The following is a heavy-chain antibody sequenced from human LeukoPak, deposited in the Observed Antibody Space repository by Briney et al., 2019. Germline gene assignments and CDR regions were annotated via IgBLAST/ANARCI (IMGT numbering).Heavy chain of an antibody. CDR1: GFTFSSYA. J-gene: IGHJ4*02. Sequence: PGGSLRLSCAASGFTFSSYAMIWLRHAPVKTLEWVSSFNSDGRTQNAEFVKGRFTISRDNSKNALYLQMNSLRAEDTAVYYCAKDSPLSQGRRPYYFDYWGQGTLVTVSS. CDR2: FNSDGRT. D-gene: IGHD1-1*01. CDR3: AKDSPLSQGRRPYYFDY. V-gene: IGHV3-23*01.